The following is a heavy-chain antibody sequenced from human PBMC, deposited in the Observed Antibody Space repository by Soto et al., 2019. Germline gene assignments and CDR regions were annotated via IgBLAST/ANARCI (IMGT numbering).Heavy chain of an antibody. V-gene: IGHV2-5*01. CDR3: AHGAEFITIGRGVIAPFAC. Sequence: QITLKESGPTLVNPTQTLTLTCTFSGFSLSTSGVGVGWIRQPPGKALEWLALIYWNDDKRYSPSLKSRLTITKDTSKNQVVLTMTNMHPVDTATYCCAHGAEFITIGRGVIAPFACWCRGTLVSVSS. D-gene: IGHD3-10*01. J-gene: IGHJ4*02. CDR1: GFSLSTSGVG. CDR2: IYWNDDK.